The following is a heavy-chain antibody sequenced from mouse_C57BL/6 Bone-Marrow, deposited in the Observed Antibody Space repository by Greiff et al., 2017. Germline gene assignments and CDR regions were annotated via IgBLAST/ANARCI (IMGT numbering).Heavy chain of an antibody. Sequence: VQLQQPGAELVKPGASVKLSCKASGYTFTSYWMHWVKQRPGRGLGWIGRIDPNSGGTKYNEKFKSKATLTVDKPSSTAYMQLSSLTSEDSAVYYCAIGGDWVTTVEAMDYWGQGTSVTVSS. V-gene: IGHV1-72*01. CDR2: IDPNSGGT. CDR1: GYTFTSYW. CDR3: AIGGDWVTTVEAMDY. D-gene: IGHD1-1*01. J-gene: IGHJ4*01.